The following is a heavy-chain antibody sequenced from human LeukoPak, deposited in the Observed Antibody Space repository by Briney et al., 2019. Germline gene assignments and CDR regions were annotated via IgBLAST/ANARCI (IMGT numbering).Heavy chain of an antibody. CDR2: IRSKANSYAT. CDR1: GFTFSGSA. CDR3: ARDAVWGYYDSSGYYPLDY. J-gene: IGHJ4*02. Sequence: GGSLRLSCAASGFTFSGSAMHWVRQASGKGLEWVGRIRSKANSYATAYAASVKGRFTISRDDSKNTAYLQMNSLRAEDTAVYYCARDAVWGYYDSSGYYPLDYWGQGTLVTVSS. V-gene: IGHV3-73*01. D-gene: IGHD3-22*01.